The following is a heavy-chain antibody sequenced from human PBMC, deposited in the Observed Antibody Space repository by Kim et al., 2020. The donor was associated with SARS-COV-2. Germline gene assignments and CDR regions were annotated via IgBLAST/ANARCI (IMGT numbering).Heavy chain of an antibody. Sequence: ASVKVSCKASGYTFTSYGISWVRQAPGQGLEWMGWISAYNGNTNYAQKLQGRVTMTTDTSTSTAYMELRSLRSDDTAVYYCARDPFPVVPAAHDPWGQGTLVPLSS. V-gene: IGHV1-18*01. J-gene: IGHJ5*02. CDR3: ARDPFPVVPAAHDP. CDR2: ISAYNGNT. CDR1: GYTFTSYG. D-gene: IGHD2-2*01.